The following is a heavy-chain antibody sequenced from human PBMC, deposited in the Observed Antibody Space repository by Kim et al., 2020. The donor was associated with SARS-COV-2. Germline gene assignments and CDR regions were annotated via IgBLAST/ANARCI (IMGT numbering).Heavy chain of an antibody. D-gene: IGHD3-10*01. CDR3: AKIYGPKDDYYYYGMDV. CDR1: GFTFSSYA. J-gene: IGHJ6*02. CDR2: ISGSGGST. Sequence: GGSLRLSCAASGFTFSSYAMSWVRQAPGKGLEWVSAISGSGGSTYYADSVKGRFTISRDNSKNTLYLQMNSLRAEDTAVYYCAKIYGPKDDYYYYGMDVWGQGTTVTVSS. V-gene: IGHV3-23*01.